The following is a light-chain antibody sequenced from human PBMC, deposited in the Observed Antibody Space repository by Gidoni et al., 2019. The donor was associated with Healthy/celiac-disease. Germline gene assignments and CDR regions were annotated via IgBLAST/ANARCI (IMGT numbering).Light chain of an antibody. J-gene: IGLJ2*01. CDR2: KDS. CDR3: QSADSSGSVV. V-gene: IGLV3-25*03. Sequence: SYELPQPPSVSVSPGQTARITCSGDALPKQYAYWYQQKPGQAPVLVIYKDSERPSGIPERFSGSSSGTTVTLTISGVQVEDEADYYCQSADSSGSVVFGGGTKLTVL. CDR1: ALPKQY.